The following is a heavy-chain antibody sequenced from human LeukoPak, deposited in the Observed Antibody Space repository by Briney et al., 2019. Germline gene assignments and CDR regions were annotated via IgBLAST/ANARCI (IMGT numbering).Heavy chain of an antibody. D-gene: IGHD2-2*01. CDR3: ARHCSSTSCYSRWYFDL. Sequence: PSETLSLTCTVSGGSINFYYWSWFRQPPGKGLEWIGYIYYSGSTNYNPSLKSRVTISVDTSKNQFSLKLSSVTAADTAVYYCARHCSSTSCYSRWYFDLWGRGTLVTVSS. CDR1: GGSINFYY. V-gene: IGHV4-59*08. CDR2: IYYSGST. J-gene: IGHJ2*01.